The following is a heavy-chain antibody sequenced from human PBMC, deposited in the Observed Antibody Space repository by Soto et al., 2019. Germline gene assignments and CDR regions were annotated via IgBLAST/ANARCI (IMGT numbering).Heavy chain of an antibody. Sequence: EVQLLEPGGGLVQPGESLRLSCAASGLTFSSYAMSWVRQSPGKGLEWVSVISGSDDSTYYADSVKGRFTISRDNSKNTQYLQMNSPRAEDTAVYYCDKRSSSSTFDYWRQGTLVTVSS. CDR3: DKRSSSSTFDY. V-gene: IGHV3-23*01. D-gene: IGHD6-6*01. CDR1: GLTFSSYA. CDR2: ISGSDDST. J-gene: IGHJ4*02.